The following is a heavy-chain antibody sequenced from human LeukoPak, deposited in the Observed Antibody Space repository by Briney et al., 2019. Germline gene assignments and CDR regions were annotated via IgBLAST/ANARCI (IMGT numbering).Heavy chain of an antibody. CDR3: AKTTAGYSSGRYPGWPADY. D-gene: IGHD6-19*01. J-gene: IGHJ4*02. Sequence: GGSLRLSCAASGFTVSINYMSWVRQAPGKGLEWVSVIYSGGSTYYADSVKGRFTISRDHSKNTVFLQMDSLRAEDTAVYYCAKTTAGYSSGRYPGWPADYWGQGTLVTVSS. CDR1: GFTVSINY. CDR2: IYSGGST. V-gene: IGHV3-66*01.